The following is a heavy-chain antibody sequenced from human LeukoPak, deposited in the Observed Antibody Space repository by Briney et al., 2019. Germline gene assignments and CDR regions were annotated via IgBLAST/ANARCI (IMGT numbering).Heavy chain of an antibody. CDR1: GFTFSSYS. D-gene: IGHD4-17*01. CDR2: ISSSSSYI. V-gene: IGHV3-21*01. Sequence: PGGSLRLSCAASGFTFSSYSMNWVRQAPGKGLEWVSSISSSSSYIYYADSVKGRFTISRDNAKNSLYLQMNGLRAEDTAVYYCARDLSPTGRGGYWGQGTLVTVSS. CDR3: ARDLSPTGRGGY. J-gene: IGHJ4*02.